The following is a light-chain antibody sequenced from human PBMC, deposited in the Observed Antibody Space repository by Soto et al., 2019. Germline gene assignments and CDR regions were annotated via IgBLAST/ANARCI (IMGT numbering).Light chain of an antibody. J-gene: IGKJ5*01. V-gene: IGKV3-15*01. Sequence: EVLMTQSPATLSVSPGDRATLSCRASQSINSNLAWYQQQPGQAPRLLIYGASTRATAVPDRFSGSGSGTDFTLTISSLEPEDFAVYYCQQRSNWPPTFGQGTRLEI. CDR2: GAS. CDR1: QSINSN. CDR3: QQRSNWPPT.